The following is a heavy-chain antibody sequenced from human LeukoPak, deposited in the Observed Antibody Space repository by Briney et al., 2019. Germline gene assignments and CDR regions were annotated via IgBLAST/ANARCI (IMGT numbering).Heavy chain of an antibody. CDR1: GYTFSGYQ. CDR3: ASRAASVTLGY. J-gene: IGHJ4*02. V-gene: IGHV1-2*06. Sequence: ASVTVSCTASGYTFSGYQVHWLRQAPGQGLEWMGRMNPSSGVTNYAQKFQGRVTMTRDTSINTAYLDLSALKSDDTAVYYCASRAASVTLGYWGQGTLVTVSS. CDR2: MNPSSGVT. D-gene: IGHD2-15*01.